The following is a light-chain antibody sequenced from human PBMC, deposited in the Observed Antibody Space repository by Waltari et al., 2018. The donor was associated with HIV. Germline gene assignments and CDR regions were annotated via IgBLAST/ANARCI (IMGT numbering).Light chain of an antibody. J-gene: IGKJ4*01. Sequence: EIVMTQSPATLSVSPGEGATLSCRASQSVRANVAWYQQRPGQPPRLLIFHASTRASGIPGRFSGTGSGTDFTLTISSLQSEDFGVYYCQQYDDLPPLTFGGGTKVEIK. CDR1: QSVRAN. CDR3: QQYDDLPPLT. V-gene: IGKV3-15*01. CDR2: HAS.